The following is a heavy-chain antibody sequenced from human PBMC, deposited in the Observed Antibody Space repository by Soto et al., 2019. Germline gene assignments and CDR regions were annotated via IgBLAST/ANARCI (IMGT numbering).Heavy chain of an antibody. D-gene: IGHD3-10*01. CDR3: ARWGADYYGSGGFDP. CDR2: IYYSGST. J-gene: IGHJ5*02. CDR1: GGSIRSGTSY. V-gene: IGHV4-61*01. Sequence: KPSETLSLTCTVSGGSIRSGTSYWSWVRPRPGKGLEWIGYIYYSGSTNYNPSLKSRVTISVDTSKNQFSLKLSSVTAADTAVYYCARWGADYYGSGGFDPWGQGTLVTVSS.